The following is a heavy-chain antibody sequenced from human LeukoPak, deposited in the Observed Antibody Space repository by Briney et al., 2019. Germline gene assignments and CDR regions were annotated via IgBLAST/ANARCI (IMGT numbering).Heavy chain of an antibody. J-gene: IGHJ6*03. Sequence: SETLSLTCTVSGGSISSGSYYWSWIRQPAGKGLEWIGRIYTGGSTNYNPSLKSRVTISVDTSKNQFSLKLSSVTAADTAVYYCARVASDYYYYYMDVWGKGTTVTVSS. V-gene: IGHV4-61*02. CDR2: IYTGGST. CDR1: GGSISSGSYY. CDR3: ARVASDYYYYYMDV.